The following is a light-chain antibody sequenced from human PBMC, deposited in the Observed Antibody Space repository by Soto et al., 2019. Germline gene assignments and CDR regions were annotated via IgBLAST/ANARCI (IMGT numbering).Light chain of an antibody. CDR1: SSDVSGYNS. CDR2: DVS. V-gene: IGLV2-14*03. CDR3: SSYTSSMSYV. Sequence: QSVLTQPASVSGSPGQSITISCTGTSSDVSGYNSVSWYQHHPGKAPKLMIYDVSNRPSGFSDRFSGSKSGNTASLTISGLQAEDEADYYCSSYTSSMSYVFGTGTKLTVL. J-gene: IGLJ1*01.